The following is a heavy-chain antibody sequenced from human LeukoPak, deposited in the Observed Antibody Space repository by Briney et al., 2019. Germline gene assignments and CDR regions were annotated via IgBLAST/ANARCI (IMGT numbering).Heavy chain of an antibody. V-gene: IGHV3-48*03. CDR1: GFTFSSYE. Sequence: GSLRLSGAASGFTFSSYEMNWVRQAPGKGLEWVSYISSSVTTIYYADSVKGRFTISRDNAKNSLYLQMHSLRADDTAVYYCAELGITMIGGVWGKGTPVTISS. D-gene: IGHD3-10*02. CDR2: ISSSVTTI. CDR3: AELGITMIGGV. J-gene: IGHJ6*04.